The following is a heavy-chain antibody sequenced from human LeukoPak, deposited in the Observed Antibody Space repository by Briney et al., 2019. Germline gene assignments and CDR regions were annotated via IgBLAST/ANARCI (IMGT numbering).Heavy chain of an antibody. D-gene: IGHD3-22*01. CDR2: INPNSGGT. V-gene: IGHV1-2*02. CDR3: ARRKRSYYYDSSGYSGLDY. J-gene: IGHJ4*02. Sequence: ASVKVSCKASGYTFTGYYMHWVRQAPGQGLEWMGWINPNSGGTNYAQKFQGRVTMTRDTSISTAYMELSRLRSDDTAVYYCARRKRSYYYDSSGYSGLDYWGQGTLVTVSS. CDR1: GYTFTGYY.